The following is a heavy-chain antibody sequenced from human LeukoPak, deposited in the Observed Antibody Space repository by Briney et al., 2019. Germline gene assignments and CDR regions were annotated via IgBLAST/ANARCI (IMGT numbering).Heavy chain of an antibody. CDR1: GFTFSSYS. V-gene: IGHV3-48*01. J-gene: IGHJ4*02. CDR2: ISSSSSTI. CDR3: AREEHKNWKIDY. D-gene: IGHD1-1*01. Sequence: GGSLRLSCAASGFTFSSYSLNWVRQAPGKGLEWVSHISSSSSTIYYGDSVKGRFTISRDNSKNTLYLQMNSLRAEDTAVYYCAREEHKNWKIDYWGQGTLVTVSS.